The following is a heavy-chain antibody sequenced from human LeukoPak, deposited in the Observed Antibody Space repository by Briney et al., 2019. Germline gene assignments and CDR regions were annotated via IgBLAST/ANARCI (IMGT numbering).Heavy chain of an antibody. CDR1: GYTFTGYY. Sequence: ASVKVSCKASGYTFTGYYMHWVRQAPGQGLEWMGWINPNSGGTNYAQKFQGRVTMTRDTSISTAYMELSSLRSEDTAVYYCAGRRYDSSGYYYEPRYYYGMDVWGQGTTVTVSS. D-gene: IGHD3-22*01. J-gene: IGHJ6*02. V-gene: IGHV1-2*02. CDR3: AGRRYDSSGYYYEPRYYYGMDV. CDR2: INPNSGGT.